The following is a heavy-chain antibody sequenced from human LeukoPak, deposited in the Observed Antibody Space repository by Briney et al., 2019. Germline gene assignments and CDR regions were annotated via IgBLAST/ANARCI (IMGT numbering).Heavy chain of an antibody. CDR3: ARFHSSLHTAGDY. V-gene: IGHV1-46*01. CDR2: INPSGGGT. D-gene: IGHD5-18*01. CDR1: GYTFSDYF. J-gene: IGHJ4*02. Sequence: ASVKVSCKAYGYTFSDYFIHWMRQAPGQGLEWMGIINPSGGGTSYAQNFQGRVTMTRDTSTSTVYMELSSLKSEDTAVYYCARFHSSLHTAGDYWGQGTLVTVSS.